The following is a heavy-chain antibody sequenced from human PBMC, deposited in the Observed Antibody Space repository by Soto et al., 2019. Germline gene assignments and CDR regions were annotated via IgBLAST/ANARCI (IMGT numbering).Heavy chain of an antibody. CDR1: GFTCSSYD. J-gene: IGHJ3*02. CDR2: ILVGGST. CDR3: AKATATGGGAFDI. Sequence: EVQVLESGGGLVHPGGSLRLSCAASGFTCSSYDMSWVRQAPGKGLEWVSTILVGGSTHYPDSVKGRFTISRDKSKNTAFLQMNSLTAGDTAVYYCAKATATGGGAFDICGQGTVVTVSS. V-gene: IGHV3-23*01. D-gene: IGHD2-8*02.